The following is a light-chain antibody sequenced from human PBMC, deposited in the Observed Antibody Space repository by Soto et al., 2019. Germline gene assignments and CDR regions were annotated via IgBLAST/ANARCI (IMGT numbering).Light chain of an antibody. CDR2: EVS. J-gene: IGLJ1*01. CDR1: SSDVGGYHY. CDR3: SSYTSSRTLEV. V-gene: IGLV2-14*01. Sequence: QSALTQPASVSGSPGQSITISCTGTSSDVGGYHYVSWYQHHPGKAPKLMLYEVSSRPSGVSNRFSGSKSGNTASLTISGIQTEDEADYYCSSYTSSRTLEVFGTGTKVTV.